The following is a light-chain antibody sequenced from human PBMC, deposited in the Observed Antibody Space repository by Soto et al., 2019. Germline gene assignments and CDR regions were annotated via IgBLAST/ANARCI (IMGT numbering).Light chain of an antibody. V-gene: IGLV2-23*03. CDR1: SSDVGSYNL. CDR2: EGS. J-gene: IGLJ2*01. Sequence: QSALTQPASVSGSPGQSITISCTGTSSDVGSYNLVSWYQQHPGKAPKLMIYEGSKRPSGVSNRFSGSKSGNTASLTISGLQAEDEADYYCCSYAGSSTFERVVFGGGTKVTVL. CDR3: CSYAGSSTFERVV.